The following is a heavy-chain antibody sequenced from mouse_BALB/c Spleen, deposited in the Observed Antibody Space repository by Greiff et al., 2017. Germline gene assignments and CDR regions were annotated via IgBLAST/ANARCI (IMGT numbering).Heavy chain of an antibody. Sequence: EVQLQESGGGLVQPGGSLKLSCAASGFTFSSYTMSWVRQTPEKRLEWVAYISNGGGSTYYPDTVKGRFTISRDNAKNTLYLQMSSLKSEDTAMYYCARHFKDAMDYWGQGTSVTVSS. J-gene: IGHJ4*01. CDR1: GFTFSSYT. CDR3: ARHFKDAMDY. V-gene: IGHV5-12-2*01. CDR2: ISNGGGST.